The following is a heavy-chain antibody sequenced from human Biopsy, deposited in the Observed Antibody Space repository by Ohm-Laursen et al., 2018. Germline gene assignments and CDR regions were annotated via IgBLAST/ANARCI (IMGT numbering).Heavy chain of an antibody. D-gene: IGHD2-15*01. CDR2: LSGSGGTT. J-gene: IGHJ4*02. V-gene: IGHV3-23*01. Sequence: SLRLSCAASGFTFSSYGMSWGRQAPGKGLERVSVLSGSGGTTYYADSVKGRFTISRDNSKNTLYLQMNSLTAEDTAVYYCAKTFHGSSFLYDYWGQGTLVTVSS. CDR3: AKTFHGSSFLYDY. CDR1: GFTFSSYG.